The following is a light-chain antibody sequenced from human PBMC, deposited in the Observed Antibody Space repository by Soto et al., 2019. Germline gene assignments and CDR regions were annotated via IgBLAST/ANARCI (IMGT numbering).Light chain of an antibody. CDR2: GAS. CDR3: QQYGSSRDT. V-gene: IGKV3-20*01. Sequence: EIVLTQSPGTLSLSPGERATLSCRAGQSVSSGYLAWYQQKPGQAPRLLIYGASSRATGIPDRFSGSGSGTDFTLTISSLESEDFAVYYCQQYGSSRDTFGQGTRLEIK. J-gene: IGKJ5*01. CDR1: QSVSSGY.